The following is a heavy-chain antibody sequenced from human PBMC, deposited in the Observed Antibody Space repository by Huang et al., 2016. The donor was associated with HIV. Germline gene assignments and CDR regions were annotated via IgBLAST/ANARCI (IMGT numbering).Heavy chain of an antibody. CDR1: GGAFRGHY. D-gene: IGHD3-9*01. V-gene: IGHV4-34*01. CDR2: IDHRGTT. Sequence: QVRLHQWGTGVLKPSETLSLKCAVYGGAFRGHYWTWLRQSPGKGLEWIGEIDHRGTTSSNPSLKSRLTLSVDTSKSQFYLNLTSVTATDTATYYCARPRMTEGNSDSTWSFFDSWGQGTLVIVSS. CDR3: ARPRMTEGNSDSTWSFFDS. J-gene: IGHJ4*02.